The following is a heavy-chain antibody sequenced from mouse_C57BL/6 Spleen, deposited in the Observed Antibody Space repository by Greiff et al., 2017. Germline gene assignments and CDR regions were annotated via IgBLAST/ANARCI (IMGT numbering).Heavy chain of an antibody. CDR2: IYPRDGST. CDR3: ARSSTVVASNYFDY. D-gene: IGHD1-1*01. Sequence: QVTLKVSGPELVKPGASVKLSCKASGYTFTSYDINWVKQRPGQGLEWIGWIYPRDGSTKYNEKFKGKATLTVDTSSSTAYMELHSLTSEDSAVYFCARSSTVVASNYFDYWGQGTTLTVSS. V-gene: IGHV1-85*01. CDR1: GYTFTSYD. J-gene: IGHJ2*01.